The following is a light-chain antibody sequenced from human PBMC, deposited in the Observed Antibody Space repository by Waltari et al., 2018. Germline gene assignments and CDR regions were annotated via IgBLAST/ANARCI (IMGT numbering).Light chain of an antibody. V-gene: IGLV1-40*01. CDR2: GST. CDR1: SSNIGAGYD. J-gene: IGLJ3*02. Sequence: QSALTQPPSVSGAPGQRVTISCTGSSSNIGAGYDVHWYPHLPGTVPRLLIDGSTNRPSGVPDRFSGSKSGTSAPLAITGLQAGDEADYYCQSYDNSLSGWVFGGGTKLTVL. CDR3: QSYDNSLSGWV.